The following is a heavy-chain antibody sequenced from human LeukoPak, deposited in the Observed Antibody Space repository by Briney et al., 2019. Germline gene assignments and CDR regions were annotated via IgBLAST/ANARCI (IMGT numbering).Heavy chain of an antibody. Sequence: SCAASGFTFSSYAMHWVRQAPGQRLEWMGWINAGNGNTKYSQKFQGRVTITRDTSASTAYMELSSLRSEDTAVYYCARVSGWSLYFDYWGQGTLVTVSS. J-gene: IGHJ4*02. V-gene: IGHV1-3*01. D-gene: IGHD6-19*01. CDR2: INAGNGNT. CDR1: GFTFSSYA. CDR3: ARVSGWSLYFDY.